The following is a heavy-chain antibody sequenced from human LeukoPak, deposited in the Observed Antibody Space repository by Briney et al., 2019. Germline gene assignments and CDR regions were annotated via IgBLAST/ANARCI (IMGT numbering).Heavy chain of an antibody. CDR3: ARGHSYGFSYYYGMDV. Sequence: GGSLRLSCAASGVTLSSYAMHWGRPAPGKGLERGAVISYDGSNKYYADSVNGRFTISRDNSKNTLYLQMNSLRAEDTAVYYCARGHSYGFSYYYGMDVWGQGTTVTVSS. J-gene: IGHJ6*02. CDR1: GVTLSSYA. V-gene: IGHV3-30*04. CDR2: ISYDGSNK. D-gene: IGHD5-18*01.